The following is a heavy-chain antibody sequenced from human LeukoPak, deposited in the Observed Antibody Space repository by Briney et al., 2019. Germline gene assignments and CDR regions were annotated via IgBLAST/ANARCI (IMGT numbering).Heavy chain of an antibody. Sequence: SVKVSCKASGGTFSSYAISWVRQAPGQGLEWMGGIIPIFGTANYAQKFQGRVTITTDESTSTAYMELSSLRSEDTAVYYCALYYYGSGSYHPTMDVWGQGTTVTVSS. D-gene: IGHD3-10*01. J-gene: IGHJ6*02. V-gene: IGHV1-69*05. CDR2: IIPIFGTA. CDR3: ALYYYGSGSYHPTMDV. CDR1: GGTFSSYA.